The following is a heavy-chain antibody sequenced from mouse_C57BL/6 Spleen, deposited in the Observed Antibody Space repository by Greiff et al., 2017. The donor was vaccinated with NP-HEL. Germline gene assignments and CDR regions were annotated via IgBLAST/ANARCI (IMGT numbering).Heavy chain of an antibody. V-gene: IGHV1-15*01. CDR2: IDPETGGT. CDR1: GYTFTDYE. J-gene: IGHJ3*01. D-gene: IGHD3-1*01. Sequence: VKLQESGAELVRPGASVTLSCKASGYTFTDYEMHWVKQTPVHGLEWIGAIDPETGGTAYNQKFKGKAILTADKSSSTAYMELRSLTSEDSAVYYCTRLRNSGFPWFAYWGQGTLVTVSA. CDR3: TRLRNSGFPWFAY.